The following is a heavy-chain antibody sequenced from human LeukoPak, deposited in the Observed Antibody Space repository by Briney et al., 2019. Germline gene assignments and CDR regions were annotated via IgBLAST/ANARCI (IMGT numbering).Heavy chain of an antibody. CDR3: ARFLGRITISGVVPYGMDV. D-gene: IGHD3-3*01. V-gene: IGHV3-53*04. CDR2: IYSAGGT. Sequence: GALRLSCAASGFPVSSNYMTWVRQAPGKGLEWVSLIYSAGGTYYTDSVKGRFTISRHSSKNTLYLQMNRLRGEDTAVYYCARFLGRITISGVVPYGMDVWGQGTTVTVSS. J-gene: IGHJ6*02. CDR1: GFPVSSNY.